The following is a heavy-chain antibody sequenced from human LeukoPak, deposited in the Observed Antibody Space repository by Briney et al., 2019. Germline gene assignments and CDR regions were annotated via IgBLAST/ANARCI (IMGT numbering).Heavy chain of an antibody. CDR2: ISSSGSTI. D-gene: IGHD3-22*01. Sequence: GGSLRLSCAASGFTFSDYYMSWIRQAPGKGLEWVSYISSSGSTIYYADSVKGRFTISRDNAKNSLYLQMNSLRAEDTAVYYCAREGPSDSSGYYYAYFDYWGQGTLVTVSS. V-gene: IGHV3-11*01. J-gene: IGHJ4*02. CDR1: GFTFSDYY. CDR3: AREGPSDSSGYYYAYFDY.